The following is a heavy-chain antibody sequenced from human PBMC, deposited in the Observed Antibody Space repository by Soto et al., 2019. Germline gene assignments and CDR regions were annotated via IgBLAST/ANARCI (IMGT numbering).Heavy chain of an antibody. CDR1: GGSFSGYY. D-gene: IGHD6-13*01. J-gene: IGHJ6*02. CDR2: INHSGST. CDR3: ARQQLWLYYYYYGMDV. V-gene: IGHV4-34*01. Sequence: PSETLSLTCAVYGGSFSGYYWGWIRQPPGKGLEWIGEINHSGSTNYNPSLKSRVTISVDTSKNQFSLKLSSVTAADTAVYYCARQQLWLYYYYYGMDVWGQGTTVTVSS.